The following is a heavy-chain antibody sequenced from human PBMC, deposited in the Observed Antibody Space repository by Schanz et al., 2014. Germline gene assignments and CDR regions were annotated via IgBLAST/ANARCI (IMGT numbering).Heavy chain of an antibody. J-gene: IGHJ6*01. V-gene: IGHV3-48*04. CDR1: GFTFSIYG. CDR2: ISGSSIHK. CDR3: VKDPDKYNWNDVEGMDV. Sequence: DVQLVDSGGGLVQPGGSLRLSCAASGFTFSIYGMSWVRQAPGKGLEWVSHISGSSIHKNYADSVKGRFSISRDNAENTLYLQMNSLRVEDTAVYYCVKDPDKYNWNDVEGMDVWGPGTTVTVSS. D-gene: IGHD1-1*01.